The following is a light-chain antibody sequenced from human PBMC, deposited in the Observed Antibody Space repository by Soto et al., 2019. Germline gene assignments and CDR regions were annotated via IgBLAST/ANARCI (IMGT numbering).Light chain of an antibody. J-gene: IGKJ2*01. CDR1: QSLSNY. CDR2: AAS. V-gene: IGKV1-39*01. Sequence: DIQMSQSPSSLSASVGDRVTITCRASQSLSNYLSWYQQKPGKPPKLLIYAASVLQSGVPSRFSGGGSGADYTLTITSLQPEDSGTYYCQQSFSAPQTFGQGNNLEI. CDR3: QQSFSAPQT.